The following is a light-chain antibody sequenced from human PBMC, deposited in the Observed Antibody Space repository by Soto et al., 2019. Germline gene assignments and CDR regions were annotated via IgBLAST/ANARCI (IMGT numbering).Light chain of an antibody. V-gene: IGKV3-20*01. J-gene: IGKJ1*01. CDR3: QQYGSSPVT. CDR1: QSVSSSY. CDR2: GAS. Sequence: VVLTQSPGTLSLSPGESATLSCRASQSVSSSYLAWYQQKPGQAPRLLIYGASSRAAGVPDRFSGSGSGTDFTLTISSLEPEDFAVYYCQQYGSSPVTFGQGTKVDI.